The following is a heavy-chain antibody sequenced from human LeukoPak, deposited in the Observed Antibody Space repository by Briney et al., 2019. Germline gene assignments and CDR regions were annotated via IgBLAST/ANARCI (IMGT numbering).Heavy chain of an antibody. D-gene: IGHD1-26*01. J-gene: IGHJ4*02. CDR1: WFNVSSHD. V-gene: IGHV3-66*01. CDR3: ARRSGEGYFDC. CDR2: IYSGGDT. Sequence: GGSLRCSCAASWFNVSSHDMTWVRQAPGKGLEWVSVIYSGGDTYYADSVKGRFTISRDNSKSTLYLQLNSLRAEDTAVYYCARRSGEGYFDCWGQGTLVTVSS.